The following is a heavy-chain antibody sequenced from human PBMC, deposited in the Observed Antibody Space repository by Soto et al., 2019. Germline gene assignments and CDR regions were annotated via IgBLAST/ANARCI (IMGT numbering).Heavy chain of an antibody. Sequence: GGSLRLSCAASGFTFSDYYMSWIRQAPGKGLEWVSYISSSGSTIYYADSVKGRFTISRDNAKNSLYLQMNSLRAEDTAVYYCARDRVLSPTPHRTYYFDYWGQGTLVTVSS. D-gene: IGHD2-8*02. V-gene: IGHV3-11*01. CDR3: ARDRVLSPTPHRTYYFDY. J-gene: IGHJ4*02. CDR2: ISSSGSTI. CDR1: GFTFSDYY.